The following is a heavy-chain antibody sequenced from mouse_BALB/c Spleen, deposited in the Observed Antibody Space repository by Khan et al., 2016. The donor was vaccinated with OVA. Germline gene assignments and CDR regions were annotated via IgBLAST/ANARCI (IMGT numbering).Heavy chain of an antibody. CDR1: GYSFTTYY. Sequence: VRLQQSGPELMKPGASVKISCKASGYSFTTYYIHWVIQTPGTSLEWIGYIDPFSGGTTYTHNFKGKATFTVDTSSSTAYIHLTNLTSEDSAVYYGTRPGSVAWFSYWGQGTLVTVSA. D-gene: IGHD2-2*01. CDR3: TRPGSVAWFSY. CDR2: IDPFSGGT. V-gene: IGHV1S135*01. J-gene: IGHJ3*01.